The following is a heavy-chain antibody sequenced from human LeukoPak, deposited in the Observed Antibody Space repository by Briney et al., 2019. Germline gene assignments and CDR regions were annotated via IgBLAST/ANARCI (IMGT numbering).Heavy chain of an antibody. CDR3: ARGGDCSGGTCSFSHYMDV. J-gene: IGHJ6*03. V-gene: IGHV1-18*01. D-gene: IGHD2-15*01. Sequence: ASVKVSCKASGYTFTSYGISWVRQAPGQGLEWMGWISAYNGNTNYAQKLQGRVTMTTDTSTNTVYMEVSSLRSEDTAVYYCARGGDCSGGTCSFSHYMDVWGKGTTVTVSS. CDR1: GYTFTSYG. CDR2: ISAYNGNT.